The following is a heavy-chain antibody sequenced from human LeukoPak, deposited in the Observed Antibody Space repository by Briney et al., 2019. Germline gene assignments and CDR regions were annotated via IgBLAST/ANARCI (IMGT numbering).Heavy chain of an antibody. CDR1: GGSFNTYG. V-gene: IGHV1-69*06. CDR3: AREPVTKGWFDR. Sequence: ASVKVSCKASGGSFNTYGLSWVRQAPGQGLEWMGGIIPIFSTANYAQKFQGRVTITADRSTNTACMELSSLRSDDTAVYYCAREPVTKGWFDRWGQGTLVTVSS. D-gene: IGHD2-8*01. CDR2: IIPIFSTA. J-gene: IGHJ5*02.